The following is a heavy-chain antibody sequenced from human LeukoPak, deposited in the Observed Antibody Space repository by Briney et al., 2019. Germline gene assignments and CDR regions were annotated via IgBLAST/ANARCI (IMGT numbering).Heavy chain of an antibody. CDR2: VNFSGST. V-gene: IGHV4-59*02. CDR3: ARSSGWDAEYFQD. CDR1: GASVSSYY. Sequence: SSETLSLTCNVSGASVSSYYWSWIRQPPGKGLEWIGYVNFSGSTNYNPSLKSRLTISKDTSKNQFSLRLTSVTTADTAIYYCARSSGWDAEYFQDWGQGTLVTVSS. J-gene: IGHJ1*01. D-gene: IGHD6-19*01.